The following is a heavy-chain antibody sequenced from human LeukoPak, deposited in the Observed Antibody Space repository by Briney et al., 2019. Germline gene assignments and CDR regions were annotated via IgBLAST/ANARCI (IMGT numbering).Heavy chain of an antibody. CDR2: ISWNSGSI. CDR1: GFTFDDYA. V-gene: IGHV3-9*01. Sequence: PGGSLRLSCAASGFTFDDYAMHWVRQAPGKGLEWVSGISWNSGSIGYADSVKGRFTISRDNAKNFLHLQMNSLRVEDTAFYHCARGGVVTETVDYWGQGTLVTVSS. J-gene: IGHJ4*02. D-gene: IGHD2-21*02. CDR3: ARGGVVTETVDY.